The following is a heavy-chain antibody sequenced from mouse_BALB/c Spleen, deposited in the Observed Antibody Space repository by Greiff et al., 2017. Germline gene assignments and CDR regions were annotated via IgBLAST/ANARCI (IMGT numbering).Heavy chain of an antibody. V-gene: IGHV1-69*01. Sequence: VKLQQPGAELVMPGASVKMSCKASGYTFTDYWMHWVKQRPGQGLEWIGAIDTSDSYTSYNQKFKGKATLTVDESSSTAYMQLSSLTSEDSAVYYCARWDWDDAMDYWGQGTSVTVSS. D-gene: IGHD4-1*01. CDR3: ARWDWDDAMDY. CDR1: GYTFTDYW. J-gene: IGHJ4*01. CDR2: IDTSDSYT.